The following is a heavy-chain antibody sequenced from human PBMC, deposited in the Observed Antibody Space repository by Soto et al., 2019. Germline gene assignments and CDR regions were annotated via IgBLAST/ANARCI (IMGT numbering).Heavy chain of an antibody. CDR2: IYWEDDK. V-gene: IGHV2-5*02. CDR3: AHSLYHYDKSGNYTYWYFAL. D-gene: IGHD3-22*01. CDR1: GFSLETSGMG. J-gene: IGHJ2*01. Sequence: QITLKESGPTVVKPTQTLTLTCTFSGFSLETSGMGMSWIRQPPGKALDWLALIYWEDDKRYSPSLKNRLTITKDTSKNQVVLTLNNVEDVDTATYYCAHSLYHYDKSGNYTYWYFALWGRGTLVTVSS.